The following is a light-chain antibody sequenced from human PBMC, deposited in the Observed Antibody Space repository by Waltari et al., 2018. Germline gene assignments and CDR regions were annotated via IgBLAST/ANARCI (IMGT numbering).Light chain of an antibody. CDR2: KAS. V-gene: IGKV1-5*03. J-gene: IGKJ4*01. CDR1: QSISKW. Sequence: DIQMTQSPSTLSASVGDRVIFSCRASQSISKWLAWYQQTPGNAPKLLIYKASTLESGVPSRFSGSGSGTEFTLTISSLQPEDFATYYCQQYNSYSLLSFGGGTKVEIK. CDR3: QQYNSYSLLS.